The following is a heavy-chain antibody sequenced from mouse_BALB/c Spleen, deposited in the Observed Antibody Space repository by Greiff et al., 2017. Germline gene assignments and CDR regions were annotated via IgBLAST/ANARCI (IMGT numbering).Heavy chain of an antibody. CDR3: ARDRGIYAMDY. CDR1: GFNIKDTY. CDR2: IDPANGNT. J-gene: IGHJ4*01. Sequence: EVQLQESGAELVKPGASVKLSCTASGFNIKDTYMHWVKQRPEQGLEWIGRIDPANGNTKYDPKFQGKATITADTSSNTAYLQLSSLTSEDTAVYYCARDRGIYAMDYWGQGTSVTVSS. V-gene: IGHV14-3*02. D-gene: IGHD1-1*02.